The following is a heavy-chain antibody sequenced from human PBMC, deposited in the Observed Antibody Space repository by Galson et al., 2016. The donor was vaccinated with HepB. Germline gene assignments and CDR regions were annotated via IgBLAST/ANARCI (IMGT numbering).Heavy chain of an antibody. CDR3: ARARSIRYFDL. CDR1: GFTFSNYA. D-gene: IGHD2/OR15-2a*01. Sequence: SLRLSCAASGFTFSNYAMYWVRQAPGKGLEWVSVISDVGSNKYYADSMKGRFSISRDNSKNTLYLQMNSLRPDDPAVYYCARARSIRYFDLWGRGTLVTVSS. CDR2: ISDVGSNK. J-gene: IGHJ2*01. V-gene: IGHV3-30*04.